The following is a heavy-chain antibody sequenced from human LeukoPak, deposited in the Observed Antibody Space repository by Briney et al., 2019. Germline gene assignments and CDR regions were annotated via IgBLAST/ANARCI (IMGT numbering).Heavy chain of an antibody. CDR3: ARDHMVRGVNRFDP. CDR2: IITNTGNP. D-gene: IGHD3-10*01. V-gene: IGHV7-4-1*02. J-gene: IGHJ5*02. Sequence: ASVKVSCKASGYTFTSYAMNWVRQAPGQGLEWMGWIITNTGNPTYAQGFTGRFVFSLDTSVSTAYLQISSLKAEDTAVYYCARDHMVRGVNRFDPWGQGTLVTVSS. CDR1: GYTFTSYA.